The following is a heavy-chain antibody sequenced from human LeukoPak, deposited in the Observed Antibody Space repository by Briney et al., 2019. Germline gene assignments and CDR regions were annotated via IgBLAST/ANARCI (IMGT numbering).Heavy chain of an antibody. Sequence: EASVKVSCKASGYTFTGYYMHWVRQAPGQGLEWMGWINPNSGGTNYAQKFQGRVTMTRDTSISTAYMELSRLRSDDTAVYYCARDMSPHYDYAFDIWGQGTMVTVSS. V-gene: IGHV1-2*02. D-gene: IGHD4-17*01. CDR3: ARDMSPHYDYAFDI. J-gene: IGHJ3*02. CDR2: INPNSGGT. CDR1: GYTFTGYY.